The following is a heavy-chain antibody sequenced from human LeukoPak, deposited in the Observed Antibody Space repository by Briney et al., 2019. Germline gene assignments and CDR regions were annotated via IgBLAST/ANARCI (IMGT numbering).Heavy chain of an antibody. Sequence: PGGSLRLSCAASGFTFSSYSMTWVRQVPGKALEWVSSISRSGSYINYADSVKGRFTISRDNAKNSLFLQMNSLRAEDTAVYYCARGQAGYYDSSGYYYVYWGEGTLVTVS. CDR3: ARGQAGYYDSSGYYYVY. J-gene: IGHJ4*02. V-gene: IGHV3-21*01. CDR1: GFTFSSYS. D-gene: IGHD3-22*01. CDR2: ISRSGSYI.